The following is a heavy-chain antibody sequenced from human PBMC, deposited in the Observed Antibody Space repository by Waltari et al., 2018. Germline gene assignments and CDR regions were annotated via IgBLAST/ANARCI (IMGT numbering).Heavy chain of an antibody. V-gene: IGHV3-7*04. J-gene: IGHJ4*02. Sequence: EVQLVESGGGLVQPGGSLRLSCAASGFTLSNFWMSWARQATGKGVEWVANRNQDGSGEYYVDSVKGRFPISRDNAKNSLYLQMNSLRAEDTAVYYCQRGDYWGQGTLVTVSS. CDR1: GFTLSNFW. CDR3: QRGDY. CDR2: RNQDGSGE.